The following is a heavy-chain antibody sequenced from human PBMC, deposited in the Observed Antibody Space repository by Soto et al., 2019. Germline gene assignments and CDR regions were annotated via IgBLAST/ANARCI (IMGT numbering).Heavy chain of an antibody. J-gene: IGHJ5*02. CDR3: AKDRSTMRWFDP. CDR1: GASVRSYH. D-gene: IGHD1-1*01. Sequence: PLETLSLTCAVSGASVRSYHWSWIRQAAGKGPEWIGRIQMSGTTNYNPSLKTRVTMSLDTSKNEVSLRMTSVTAADTAVYFCAKDRSTMRWFDPWGQGILVTVSS. V-gene: IGHV4-4*07. CDR2: IQMSGTT.